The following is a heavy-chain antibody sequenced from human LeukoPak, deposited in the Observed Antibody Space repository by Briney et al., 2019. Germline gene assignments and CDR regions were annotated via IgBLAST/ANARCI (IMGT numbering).Heavy chain of an antibody. Sequence: GGSLRLSCAASGCTFSNYSMNWVRQAPGKGLEWVSSISSSGSYIYYADSVKGRFTISRDNAKNSLYLQMNSLRAEDTAVYYCASRNQYCGGDCFWAFDIWGQGTMVTVSS. CDR2: ISSSGSYI. CDR3: ASRNQYCGGDCFWAFDI. V-gene: IGHV3-21*01. D-gene: IGHD2-21*02. J-gene: IGHJ3*02. CDR1: GCTFSNYS.